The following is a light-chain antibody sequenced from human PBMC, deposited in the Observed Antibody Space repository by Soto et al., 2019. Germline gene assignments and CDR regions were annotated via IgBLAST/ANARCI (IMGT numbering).Light chain of an antibody. V-gene: IGKV3-20*01. CDR1: QSVSSSY. Sequence: EIVLTQSPGTLSLSPGERATLSCRASQSVSSSYLAWYQQKPGQAPRPLIYGASSRATGITDMFSGSGSGTDFTLTIRRLEPEDFAVYYCLQYGSSPSTFGQGTKLEIK. CDR2: GAS. J-gene: IGKJ2*01. CDR3: LQYGSSPST.